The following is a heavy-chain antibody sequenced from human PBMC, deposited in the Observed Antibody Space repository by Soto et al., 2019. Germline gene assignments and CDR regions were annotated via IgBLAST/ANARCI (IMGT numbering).Heavy chain of an antibody. CDR3: ARDPWSGYYYRFDP. V-gene: IGHV1-8*01. J-gene: IGHJ5*02. CDR1: GYTFTSYD. CDR2: MNPNSGNT. Sequence: QVQLVQSGAEVKKPGASVKVSCKASGYTFTSYDINWVRQATGQGLEWMGWMNPNSGNTGYAQKLQGGVTRTRNTSISTAYMELSSLRSEDTAVYYCARDPWSGYYYRFDPWGQGTLVTVSS. D-gene: IGHD3-22*01.